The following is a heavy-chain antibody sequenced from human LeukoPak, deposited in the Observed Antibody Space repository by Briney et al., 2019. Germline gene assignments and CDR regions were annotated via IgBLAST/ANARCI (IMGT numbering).Heavy chain of an antibody. CDR1: GFTFSSYW. J-gene: IGHJ6*03. D-gene: IGHD3/OR15-3a*01. CDR3: ARVGTGDYYYYYYMDV. CDR2: IKQDGGEN. V-gene: IGHV3-7*01. Sequence: GGSLRLSCAASGFTFSSYWMSWVRQAPGKGLEWVANIKQDGGENYYVDSVKGRFTISRDNAKNSLYLQMNSLRAEDTAVYYCARVGTGDYYYYYYMDVWGKGTTVTVSS.